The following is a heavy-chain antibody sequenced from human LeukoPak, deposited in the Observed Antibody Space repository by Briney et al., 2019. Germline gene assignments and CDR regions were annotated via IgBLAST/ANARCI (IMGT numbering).Heavy chain of an antibody. CDR1: GGPFSGYY. CDR2: INHSGST. CDR3: ARDRSGWYGEDY. V-gene: IGHV4-34*01. Sequence: SETLSLTCAVYGGPFSGYYWSWIRQPPGKGLEWIGEINHSGSTNYNPSLKSRVTISVDTSKNQFSLKLSSVTAADTAVYYCARDRSGWYGEDYWGQGTLVTVSS. D-gene: IGHD6-19*01. J-gene: IGHJ4*02.